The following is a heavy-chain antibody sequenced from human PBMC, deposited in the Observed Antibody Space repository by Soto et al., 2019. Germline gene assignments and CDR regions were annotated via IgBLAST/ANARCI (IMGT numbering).Heavy chain of an antibody. CDR3: ARMGYSSGWYWSWFDP. CDR2: IYFSEST. CDR1: GYSISSSNW. Sequence: QVQLQESGPGLVKPSDTLSLTCAVSGYSISSSNWWGWIRQPPGKGLEWLGHIYFSESTHYNPSLKSRVTMSVDLSKNQFSLRLSSVTAVDTAVYYCARMGYSSGWYWSWFDPWGQGTLVTVSP. J-gene: IGHJ5*02. D-gene: IGHD6-19*01. V-gene: IGHV4-28*01.